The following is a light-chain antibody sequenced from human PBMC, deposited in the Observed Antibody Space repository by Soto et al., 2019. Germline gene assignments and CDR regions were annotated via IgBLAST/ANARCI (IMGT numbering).Light chain of an antibody. J-gene: IGLJ1*01. CDR1: SNDVGGYNH. Sequence: QSVLTQPPSASGSPGQSVTISCTGTSNDVGGYNHVSWYQQHPGKAPKLIISEVSKRPSGVPDRFSGSKSGNTASLSVSGLQAEDEADYYCSSLAGTFYVFGTGTKVTVL. CDR2: EVS. V-gene: IGLV2-8*01. CDR3: SSLAGTFYV.